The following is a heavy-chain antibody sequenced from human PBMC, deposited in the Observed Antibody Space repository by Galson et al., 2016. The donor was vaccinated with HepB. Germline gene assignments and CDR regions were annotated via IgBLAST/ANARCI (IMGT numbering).Heavy chain of an antibody. Sequence: SETLSLTCTVSGGSISTYYWSWIRQPPGKGLEWIGYIHYSGGTNYSPSLKSRVTISLDTSKDQFSLNQFSLTLSSVTAADTAVYYCARPKGGTRGAFDIWGQGTMVAVSS. V-gene: IGHV4-59*08. D-gene: IGHD3-10*01. J-gene: IGHJ3*02. CDR3: ARPKGGTRGAFDI. CDR1: GGSISTYY. CDR2: IHYSGGT.